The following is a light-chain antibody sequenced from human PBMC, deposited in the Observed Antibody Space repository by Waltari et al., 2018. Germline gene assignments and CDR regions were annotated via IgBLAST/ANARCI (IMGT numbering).Light chain of an antibody. CDR3: QSYDSSLSGGV. CDR1: SSNIGAGYD. V-gene: IGLV1-40*01. CDR2: GNS. Sequence: QSVLTQPPSVSVAPGQRVTISCTGSSSNIGAGYDVHWYQPLPGTAPKLLIYGNSNRPSGVPDRFSGSKSGTSASLAITGLQAEDEADYYCQSYDSSLSGGVFGGGTKLTVL. J-gene: IGLJ2*01.